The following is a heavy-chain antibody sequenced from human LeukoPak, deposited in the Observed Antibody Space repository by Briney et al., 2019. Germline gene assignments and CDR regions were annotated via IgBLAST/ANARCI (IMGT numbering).Heavy chain of an antibody. D-gene: IGHD6-19*01. CDR2: IYYSGST. CDR1: GGSISSYY. CDR3: ARAVADSFDY. Sequence: SETLSLTCTVSGGSISSYYWSWIRQPPGKGLEWIGYIYYSGSTNYNPSLKSRVTISVDTSKNQFFLKLSSVTAADTAVYYCARAVADSFDYWGQGTLVTVSS. V-gene: IGHV4-59*01. J-gene: IGHJ4*02.